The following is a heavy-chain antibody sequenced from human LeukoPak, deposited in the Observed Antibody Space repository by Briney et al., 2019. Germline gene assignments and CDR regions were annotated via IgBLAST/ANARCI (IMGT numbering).Heavy chain of an antibody. Sequence: PGGSLRLTCAASGFTFSSYAMSWVRQAPGKGLEWVSATSGNGGSTYNADSVKGRFTISKDNSKNTLYLQMNSLRAEDTAVYYCAKLGQLDYWGQGTLVTVSS. J-gene: IGHJ4*02. CDR2: TSGNGGST. D-gene: IGHD6-6*01. CDR1: GFTFSSYA. V-gene: IGHV3-23*01. CDR3: AKLGQLDY.